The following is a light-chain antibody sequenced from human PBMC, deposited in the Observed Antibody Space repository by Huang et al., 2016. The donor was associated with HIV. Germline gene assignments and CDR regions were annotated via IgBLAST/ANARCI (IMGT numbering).Light chain of an antibody. CDR1: QTIGTS. Sequence: IVLTKSPATLSLAPGERATRSCRASQTIGTSLPWFQQQPGQAPSLLLYAASNRATGITARFGGRGSGTDFTLTISSLEPEDFAVYYCQQRGDWPLTFGGGTRVEIK. CDR2: AAS. CDR3: QQRGDWPLT. V-gene: IGKV3-11*01. J-gene: IGKJ4*01.